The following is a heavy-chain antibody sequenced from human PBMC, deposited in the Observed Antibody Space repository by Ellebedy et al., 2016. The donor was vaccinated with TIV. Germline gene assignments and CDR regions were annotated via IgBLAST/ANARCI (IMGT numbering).Heavy chain of an antibody. CDR3: ARLTPPLYGDYGYNWFDP. J-gene: IGHJ5*02. CDR1: GGSISSSTYY. D-gene: IGHD4-17*01. V-gene: IGHV4-39*01. CDR2: IYYSGST. Sequence: MPSETLSLTCTVSGGSISSSTYYWGWIRQPPGKGLEWIGSIYYSGSTYYNPSLKSRVTISVDTSKNQFSLNLSSVTAADTAVYYCARLTPPLYGDYGYNWFDPWGQGTLVTVSS.